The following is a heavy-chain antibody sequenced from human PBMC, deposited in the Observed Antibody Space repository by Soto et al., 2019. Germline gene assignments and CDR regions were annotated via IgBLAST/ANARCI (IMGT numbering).Heavy chain of an antibody. CDR2: ISFDGTKK. V-gene: IGHV3-30-3*01. CDR1: GFTFNIYA. Sequence: GGSLRLSCTASGFTFNIYALHWVRQAPGKGLEWVAVISFDGTKKYYSDSVKGRFTISRDNLKNTLYLQMNNLRVEDAALYFCAREDDYGYRYINYGLDVWGQGTTVTVSS. D-gene: IGHD4-17*01. J-gene: IGHJ6*02. CDR3: AREDDYGYRYINYGLDV.